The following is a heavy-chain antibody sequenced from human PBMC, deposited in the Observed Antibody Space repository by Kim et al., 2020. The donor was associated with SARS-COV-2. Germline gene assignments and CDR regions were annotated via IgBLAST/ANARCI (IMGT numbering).Heavy chain of an antibody. J-gene: IGHJ4*02. CDR3: ARLFGFAVAGGYFDY. V-gene: IGHV5-51*01. D-gene: IGHD6-19*01. Sequence: PSVQGQVTIPADKSISTAYLQWSSLKASDTAMYYCARLFGFAVAGGYFDYWGQGTLVTVSS.